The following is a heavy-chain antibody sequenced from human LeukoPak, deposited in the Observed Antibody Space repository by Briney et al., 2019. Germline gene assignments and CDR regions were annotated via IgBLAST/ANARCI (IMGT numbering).Heavy chain of an antibody. Sequence: SQTLSLTCTVSGGSISSGDYYWSWIRQPPGKGLEWIGYIYYSGSTYYNPSLKSRVTISVDTSKNHFSPKLSSVTAADTAVYSCARIPLYCSSTSCSSFHFDYWGQGTLVTVSS. CDR1: GGSISSGDYY. V-gene: IGHV4-30-4*01. J-gene: IGHJ4*02. CDR3: ARIPLYCSSTSCSSFHFDY. CDR2: IYYSGST. D-gene: IGHD2-2*01.